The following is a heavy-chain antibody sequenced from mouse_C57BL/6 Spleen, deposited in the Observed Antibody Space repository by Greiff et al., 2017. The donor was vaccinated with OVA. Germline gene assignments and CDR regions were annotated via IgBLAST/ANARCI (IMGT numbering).Heavy chain of an antibody. D-gene: IGHD4-1*01. CDR2: ISSGSSTI. CDR3: ARENWDSWFAY. J-gene: IGHJ3*01. CDR1: GFTFSDYG. Sequence: EVMLVESGGGLVKPGGSLKLSCAASGFTFSDYGMHWVRQAPEKGLEWVAYISSGSSTIYYADTVKGRFTISRDNAKNTLFLQMTSLRSEDTAMYYCARENWDSWFAYWGQGTLVTVSA. V-gene: IGHV5-17*01.